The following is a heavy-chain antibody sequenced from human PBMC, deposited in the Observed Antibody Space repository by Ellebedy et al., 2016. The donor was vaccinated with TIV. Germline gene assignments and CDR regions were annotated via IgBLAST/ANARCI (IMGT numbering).Heavy chain of an antibody. CDR1: GDNVSTDIG. CDR3: ARGWFGSGMGV. V-gene: IGHV6-1*01. J-gene: IGHJ6*02. D-gene: IGHD3-16*01. CDR2: TYYRSKWNN. Sequence: SQTLSLTCVISGDNVSTDIGWNWIRQSPSRGLEWLGRTYYRSKWNNDYAVSLKSRITINPDTSKNQFSLQLNSVTPEDTAVYYCARGWFGSGMGVWGQGTTVTVSS.